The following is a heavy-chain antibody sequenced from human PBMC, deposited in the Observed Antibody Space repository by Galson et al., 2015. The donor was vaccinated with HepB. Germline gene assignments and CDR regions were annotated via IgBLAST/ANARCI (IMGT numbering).Heavy chain of an antibody. CDR3: AKDFYYGSGSYYMFDAFDI. CDR2: ISGSGGST. D-gene: IGHD3-10*01. CDR1: GFTFSSYA. Sequence: SLRLSCAASGFTFSSYAMSWVRQAPGKGLEWVSAISGSGGSTYYADSVKGRFTISRDNSKNTLYLQMNSLRAEDTAVYYCAKDFYYGSGSYYMFDAFDIWGQGTMVTVSS. V-gene: IGHV3-23*01. J-gene: IGHJ3*02.